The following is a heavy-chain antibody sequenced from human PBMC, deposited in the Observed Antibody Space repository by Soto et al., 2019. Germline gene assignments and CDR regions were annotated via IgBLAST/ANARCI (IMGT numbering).Heavy chain of an antibody. V-gene: IGHV4-30-4*01. CDR2: IYYSGNT. J-gene: IGHJ4*02. CDR3: ASTNCAGYSSSWYCLDY. CDR1: GDSISSGDYY. D-gene: IGHD6-13*01. Sequence: SETLSLTCTVSGDSISSGDYYWSWIRQPPGKGLEWIGCIYYSGNTYYNPSLKRRFSISVDTSKNQFSLQLSSVTVADTAVYYCASTNCAGYSSSWYCLDYSGQGILVTVSS.